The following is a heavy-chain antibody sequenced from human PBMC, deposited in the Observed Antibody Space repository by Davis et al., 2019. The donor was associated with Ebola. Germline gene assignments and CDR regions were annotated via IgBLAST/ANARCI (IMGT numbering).Heavy chain of an antibody. Sequence: GESLKISCAASGLTFTTYTMNWVRQAPGKGLEWVSSISSHSDYIYYRDSVKGRFTISRDNAKNSLYLEMNSLRVEDTAVYYCARDLLTGTTWDYWGQGTLVTVSS. CDR1: GLTFTTYT. V-gene: IGHV3-21*01. J-gene: IGHJ4*02. CDR2: ISSHSDYI. D-gene: IGHD1-20*01. CDR3: ARDLLTGTTWDY.